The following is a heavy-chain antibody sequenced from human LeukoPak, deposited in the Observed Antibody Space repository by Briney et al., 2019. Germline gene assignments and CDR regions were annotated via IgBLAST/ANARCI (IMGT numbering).Heavy chain of an antibody. Sequence: GGSLRLSCTASGFTFSDCDMNWFRQAPGKGLEWVASISYRSSHIYYADSAKGRFTISRDNAKNSLYLQMNNLRAEDTAVYYCGRAFWGQGTLATVSS. CDR3: GRAF. J-gene: IGHJ4*02. V-gene: IGHV3-21*06. CDR2: ISYRSSHI. CDR1: GFTFSDCD.